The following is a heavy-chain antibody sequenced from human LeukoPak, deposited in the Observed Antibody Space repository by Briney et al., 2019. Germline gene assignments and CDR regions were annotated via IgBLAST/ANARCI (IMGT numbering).Heavy chain of an antibody. Sequence: PSETLSLTCAVYGGSFSGYYWSWIRQPPGKGLEWTGEINHSGSTNYNPSLKSRVTISVDTSKNQFSLKLSSVTAADTAVYYCARRNYWYFDLWGRGTLVTVSS. CDR2: INHSGST. J-gene: IGHJ2*01. CDR3: ARRNYWYFDL. CDR1: GGSFSGYY. V-gene: IGHV4-34*01.